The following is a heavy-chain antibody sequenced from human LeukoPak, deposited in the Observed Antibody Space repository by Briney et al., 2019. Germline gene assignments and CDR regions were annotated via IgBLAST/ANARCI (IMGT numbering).Heavy chain of an antibody. CDR3: AKGSHYYDSSGYYYGADY. Sequence: GRSLRLSCAASGFTFDDYAMHWVRQAPGKGLEWVSGISWNSDSIGYADSVKGRFTISRDNAKNSLYLQMNSLRAEDTALYYCAKGSHYYDSSGYYYGADYWGQGTLVTVSS. V-gene: IGHV3-9*01. J-gene: IGHJ4*02. CDR1: GFTFDDYA. CDR2: ISWNSDSI. D-gene: IGHD3-22*01.